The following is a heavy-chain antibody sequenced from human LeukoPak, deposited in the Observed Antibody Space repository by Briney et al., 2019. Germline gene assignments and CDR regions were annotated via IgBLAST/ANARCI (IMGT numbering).Heavy chain of an antibody. D-gene: IGHD2-15*01. V-gene: IGHV2-70*11. CDR1: GFSLSTSGMC. CDR3: ELTMVAANYYYYMDV. J-gene: IGHJ6*03. CDR2: IDWDDDK. Sequence: ESGPTLVNPTQTLTLTCTFSGFSLSTSGMCVSWIRQPPGKALEWLARIDWDDDKYYSTSLKTRLTISKDTSKNQVVLTMTNMDPVDTATYYCELTMVAANYYYYMDVWGKGTTVTVSS.